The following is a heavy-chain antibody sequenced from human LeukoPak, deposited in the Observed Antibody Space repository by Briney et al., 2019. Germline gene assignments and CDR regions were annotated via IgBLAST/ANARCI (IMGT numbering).Heavy chain of an antibody. D-gene: IGHD6-19*01. V-gene: IGHV1-2*02. CDR1: GYTFTGYY. Sequence: ASVKVSCKASGYTFTGYYMHWVRQAPGQGLEWMGWINPNSGGTNYAQKFQGRVTMTRDTSISTAYMELSRLRSDDTAVYYCARARPVAGTIVDYWGQGTLVTVSS. CDR2: INPNSGGT. J-gene: IGHJ4*02. CDR3: ARARPVAGTIVDY.